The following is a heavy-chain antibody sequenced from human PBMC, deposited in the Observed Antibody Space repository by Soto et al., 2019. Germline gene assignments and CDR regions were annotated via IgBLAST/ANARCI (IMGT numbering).Heavy chain of an antibody. CDR1: PGSFSSNNW. V-gene: IGHV4-4*02. CDR2: IYRTGST. Sequence: QVQLQESGPGLVKPSETLSLTCGVSPGSFSSNNWWTWVRQPPGQGLEWIGEIYRTGSTNYNTSPRSRLTISLDKSENQFSMRLTSLTAADTAMYFCASRDPGTGIDSWGQGTLVTVSS. CDR3: ASRDPGTGIDS. J-gene: IGHJ5*01. D-gene: IGHD1-1*01.